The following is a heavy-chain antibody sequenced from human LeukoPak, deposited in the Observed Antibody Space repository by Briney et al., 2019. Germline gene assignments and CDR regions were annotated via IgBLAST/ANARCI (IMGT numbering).Heavy chain of an antibody. Sequence: GGSLGLSCAASGFTFSSYSMNWVRQAPGKGLEWVSSISSSSSYIYYADSVKGRFTISRDNAKNSLYLQMNSLRAEDTAVYYCARDPGYCSSTSCYEYYFDYWGQGTLVTVSS. CDR1: GFTFSSYS. J-gene: IGHJ4*02. V-gene: IGHV3-21*01. CDR2: ISSSSSYI. CDR3: ARDPGYCSSTSCYEYYFDY. D-gene: IGHD2-2*01.